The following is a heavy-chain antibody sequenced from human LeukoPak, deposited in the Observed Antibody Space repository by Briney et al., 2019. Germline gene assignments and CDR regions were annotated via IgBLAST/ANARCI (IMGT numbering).Heavy chain of an antibody. CDR2: ISGSGGST. V-gene: IGHV3-23*01. D-gene: IGHD3-10*01. J-gene: IGHJ4*02. CDR1: RFTFSSYA. Sequence: GGSLTLSCAVSRFTFSSYAMSWVRQAPGKGLEWVSAISGSGGSTYYADSVKGRFTISRDNSKNTLYLQMNSLRAEDTCVYYCATPRGSCYYEALDYWGQGTLVTVSS. CDR3: ATPRGSCYYEALDY.